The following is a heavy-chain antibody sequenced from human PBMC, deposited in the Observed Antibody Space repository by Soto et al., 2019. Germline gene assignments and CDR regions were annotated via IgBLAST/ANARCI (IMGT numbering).Heavy chain of an antibody. CDR1: GYTFRNFG. Sequence: QIQLLQSGAEVKNPGASVKVTCKASGYTFRNFGISWVRQAPGQGLEWMGWISAYNANANYAQKFQGRRTMTADTSTSTAYMELRSLRSDDTAVYYCARENSYFDYCGQGTLVTVSS. CDR3: ARENSYFDY. V-gene: IGHV1-18*01. CDR2: ISAYNANA. J-gene: IGHJ4*02.